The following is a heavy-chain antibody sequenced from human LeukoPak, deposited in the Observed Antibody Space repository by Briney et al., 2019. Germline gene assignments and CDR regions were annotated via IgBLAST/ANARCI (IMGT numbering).Heavy chain of an antibody. CDR2: IFYSGST. J-gene: IGHJ4*02. D-gene: IGHD5-18*01. CDR1: GGSISSYY. CDR3: ARWIQSAVQL. V-gene: IGHV4-59*12. Sequence: TSETLSLTCTVSGGSISSYYWSWIRQPPGKGLEWIGYIFYSGSTKYNPSLKSRVTISVDTSKNQFSLKLSSVTAADTAVYYCARWIQSAVQLWGQGTLVTVSS.